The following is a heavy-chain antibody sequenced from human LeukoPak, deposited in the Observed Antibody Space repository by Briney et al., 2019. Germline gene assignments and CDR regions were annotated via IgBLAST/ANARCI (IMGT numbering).Heavy chain of an antibody. Sequence: SETLSLTCTVSGDSISSSGYYWDWIRQPPGKGLEWIGSIYYSGSTYYNPSLKSRVTISVDTSKNQFSLKLSSVTAADTAVYYCAREGARWEPSFSAFDIWGQGTMVTVSS. CDR2: IYYSGST. D-gene: IGHD1-26*01. CDR1: GDSISSSGYY. J-gene: IGHJ3*02. CDR3: AREGARWEPSFSAFDI. V-gene: IGHV4-39*07.